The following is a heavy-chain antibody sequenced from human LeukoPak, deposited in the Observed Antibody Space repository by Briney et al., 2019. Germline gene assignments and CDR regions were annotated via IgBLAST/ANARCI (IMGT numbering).Heavy chain of an antibody. V-gene: IGHV1-69*13. CDR3: AVTYYYDSSGYYYLPFDY. J-gene: IGHJ4*02. CDR2: IIPIFGTA. CDR1: GGTFSSYA. D-gene: IGHD3-22*01. Sequence: ASVKVSCKASGGTFSSYAISWVRQAPGQGLEWMGRIIPIFGTANYAQKFQGRVTITADESTSTAYMELSSLRSEDTAVYYCAVTYYYDSSGYYYLPFDYWGQGTLVTVSS.